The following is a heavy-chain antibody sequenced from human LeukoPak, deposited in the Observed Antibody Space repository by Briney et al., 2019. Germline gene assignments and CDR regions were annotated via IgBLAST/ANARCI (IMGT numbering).Heavy chain of an antibody. Sequence: PGGSLRLSRAASGFTFSSYSMNWVRQAPGKGLEWVSYISSSSDTIYYADSVKGRFTISRDNAKRSLYLQMNSLRDEDTAVYYCAKGLHGGVGYGVDVWGQGTTVSVSS. V-gene: IGHV3-48*02. CDR1: GFTFSSYS. CDR2: ISSSSDTI. CDR3: AKGLHGGVGYGVDV. D-gene: IGHD3-16*01. J-gene: IGHJ6*02.